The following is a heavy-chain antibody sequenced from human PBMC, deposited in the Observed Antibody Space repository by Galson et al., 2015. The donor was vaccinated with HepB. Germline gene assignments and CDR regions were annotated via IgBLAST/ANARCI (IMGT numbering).Heavy chain of an antibody. CDR2: IKQDGSEK. CDR3: ASLEGVQQLVGDYYGMDV. Sequence: SLRLACAASGLTVSTSAMSWVRQAPGKGLEWGANIKQDGSEKYYVDSVKGRFTISRDNAKNSLYLQMNSLRAEDTAVYYCASLEGVQQLVGDYYGMDVWGQGTTVTVSS. CDR1: GLTVSTSA. J-gene: IGHJ6*02. D-gene: IGHD6-13*01. V-gene: IGHV3-7*03.